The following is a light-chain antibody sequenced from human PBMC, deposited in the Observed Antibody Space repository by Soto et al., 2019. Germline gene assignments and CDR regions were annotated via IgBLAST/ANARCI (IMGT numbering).Light chain of an antibody. J-gene: IGKJ1*01. CDR2: KAS. V-gene: IGKV1-5*03. CDR1: QSINTW. CDR3: HQYQTYSQ. Sequence: DIQMTQSPSTLSASVGDRVTITCRASQSINTWLAWYQLKPGRAPKLLIYKASTLESGVSSRFSGSGSGTEFTLTISSMQPDDFAADYCHQYQTYSQFGQGTRVEIK.